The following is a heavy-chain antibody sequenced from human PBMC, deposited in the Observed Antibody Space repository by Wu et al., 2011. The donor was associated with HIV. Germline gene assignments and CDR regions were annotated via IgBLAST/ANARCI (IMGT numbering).Heavy chain of an antibody. D-gene: IGHD2/OR15-2a*01. CDR2: ISGYNGDT. V-gene: IGHV1-18*01. CDR1: NYTFTNYG. J-gene: IGHJ4*02. Sequence: QVQLVQSGAEVTKPGASVKVSCKTSNYTFTNYGISWVRQAPGQGLEWMGWISGYNGDTKAAQKFQDRLTMTTDTSANTAYIELRNLRSDDTAIYYCTRFTYFYKDRGFGNLDYWAREPWSPSP. CDR3: TRFTYFYKDRGFGNLDY.